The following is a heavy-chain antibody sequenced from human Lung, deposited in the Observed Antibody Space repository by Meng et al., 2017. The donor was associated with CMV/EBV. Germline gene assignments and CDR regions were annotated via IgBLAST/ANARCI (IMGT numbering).Heavy chain of an antibody. CDR3: AKALNSGRPNA. CDR2: ISENGGSP. V-gene: IGHV3-23*01. J-gene: IGHJ5*02. D-gene: IGHD6-6*01. CDR1: GFIFSDYI. Sequence: ETLSLTXAASGFIFSDYIMSWVRQAPGRGLEWVSAISENGGSPYYADSVEGRFTISRDNSKNTVSLQMDSLRVEDTATYYCAKALNSGRPNAWGQGTLVTVSS.